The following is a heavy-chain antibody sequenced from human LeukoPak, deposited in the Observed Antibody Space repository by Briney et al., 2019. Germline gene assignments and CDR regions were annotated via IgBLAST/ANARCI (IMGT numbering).Heavy chain of an antibody. J-gene: IGHJ4*02. CDR2: FYTSGST. Sequence: SETLSLTCTVSGGSISSYYWSWIWQPAGKGLEWIGRFYTSGSTNYNPSLKSRVTMSVDTSKNQFSLKLSSVTAADTAVYYCARNGEVSRFDYWGQGTLVTVSS. V-gene: IGHV4-4*07. CDR3: ARNGEVSRFDY. CDR1: GGSISSYY. D-gene: IGHD3-16*01.